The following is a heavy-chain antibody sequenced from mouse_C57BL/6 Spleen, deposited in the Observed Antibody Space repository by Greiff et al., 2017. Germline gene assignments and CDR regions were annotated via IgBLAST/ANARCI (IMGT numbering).Heavy chain of an antibody. J-gene: IGHJ2*01. CDR3: ARSSDYYGISLYYFDY. CDR1: GYAFSSYW. D-gene: IGHD1-1*01. CDR2: IYPGDGDT. Sequence: VQLQQSGAELVKPGASVKISCKASGYAFSSYWMNWVKQRPGKGLEWIGQIYPGDGDTNYNGKFKGKATLTADESSSTAYMQLSSLTSEESAVYFCARSSDYYGISLYYFDYWGQGTTLTVSS. V-gene: IGHV1-80*01.